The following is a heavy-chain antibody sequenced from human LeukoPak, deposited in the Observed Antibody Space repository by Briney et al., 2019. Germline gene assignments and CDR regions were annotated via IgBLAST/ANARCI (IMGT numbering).Heavy chain of an antibody. CDR3: ATYTDSWNVSPVDY. CDR1: GFTFNSCA. Sequence: GGSLRLSCAASGFTFNSCAMSWVRQAPGKGLEWVSGISASGGSTYYADSVKGRFTISRDNPKSTLYLQMNTLRAEDTAVYYCATYTDSWNVSPVDYWGQGALVTVSS. CDR2: ISASGGST. D-gene: IGHD1-1*01. V-gene: IGHV3-23*01. J-gene: IGHJ4*02.